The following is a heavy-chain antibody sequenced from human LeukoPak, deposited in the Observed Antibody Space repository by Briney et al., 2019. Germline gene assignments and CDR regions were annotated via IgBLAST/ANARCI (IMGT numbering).Heavy chain of an antibody. CDR3: ARMEMATAIFDY. CDR2: IIPIFGTA. J-gene: IGHJ4*02. V-gene: IGHV1-69*05. CDR1: GGTFSSYA. Sequence: SVKVSCKASGGTFSSYAISWVRQAPGQGLEWMGGIIPIFGTANYAQNLQGRVTMTTDTSTSTAYMELRSLRSDDTAMYYCARMEMATAIFDYWGQGTLVTVSS. D-gene: IGHD5-24*01.